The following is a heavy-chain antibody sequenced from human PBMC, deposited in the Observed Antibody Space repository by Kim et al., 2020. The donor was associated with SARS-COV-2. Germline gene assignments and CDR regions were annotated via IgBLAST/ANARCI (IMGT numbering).Heavy chain of an antibody. CDR3: VRGHYGKIVGEY. D-gene: IGHD1-26*01. CDR1: GYTFTDYG. Sequence: ASVKVSCKASGYTFTDYGFSWVRQAPGQGLEWMGWIDSDNGNTNYAQNLQGRVTMTADTPTSTAYMELMSLRSDDTAMYYCVRGHYGKIVGEYWGQGTLVAVSS. V-gene: IGHV1-18*01. J-gene: IGHJ4*02. CDR2: IDSDNGNT.